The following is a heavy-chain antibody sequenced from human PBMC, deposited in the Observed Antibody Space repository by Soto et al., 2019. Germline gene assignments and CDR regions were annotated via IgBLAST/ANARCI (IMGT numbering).Heavy chain of an antibody. J-gene: IGHJ4*02. CDR2: ISYAGSNK. CDR1: GFTFSSYA. D-gene: IGHD3-16*02. V-gene: IGHV3-30-3*01. CDR3: ARDSPRIEYYFDY. Sequence: QAQLVESWGGVVQPGRSLRLSCAASGFTFSSYAMHWVLQAPGKGLEWVAVISYAGSNKYYADSGKCRFPISRDNSKHALYLQMNSLRAEDTAVYYCARDSPRIEYYFDYWGQGTLVTVSS.